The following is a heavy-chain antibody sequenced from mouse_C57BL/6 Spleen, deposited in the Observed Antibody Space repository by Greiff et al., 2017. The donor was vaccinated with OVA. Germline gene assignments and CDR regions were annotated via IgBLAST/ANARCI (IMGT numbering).Heavy chain of an antibody. CDR3: ARYNDGYYFDY. V-gene: IGHV7-3*01. D-gene: IGHD2-3*01. CDR1: GFTFTDYY. CDR2: IRNKANGYTT. Sequence: EVKLVESGGGLVQPGGSLSLSCAASGFTFTDYYMSWVRQPPGQALEWLGFIRNKANGYTTEYSASVKGRFTISRDNSQSILYLQMNALRAEDSATYYCARYNDGYYFDYWGQGTTLTVSS. J-gene: IGHJ2*01.